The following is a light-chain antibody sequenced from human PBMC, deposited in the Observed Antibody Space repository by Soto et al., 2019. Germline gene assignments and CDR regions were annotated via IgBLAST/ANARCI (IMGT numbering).Light chain of an antibody. CDR3: HHYGSSPLT. V-gene: IGKV3-20*01. CDR1: QSVSSYY. CDR2: GSS. J-gene: IGKJ4*01. Sequence: EVVLTQSPGTLSLSPGERATLSCRASQSVSSYYLAWYQQKPGLAPRLLIYGSSSRATGIPDRFSGSGSGTDFTLTISRLEPEDFAVYYCHHYGSSPLTFGGGTKVEIK.